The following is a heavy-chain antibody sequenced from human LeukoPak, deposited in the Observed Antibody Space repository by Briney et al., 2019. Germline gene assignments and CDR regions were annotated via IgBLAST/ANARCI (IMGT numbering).Heavy chain of an antibody. V-gene: IGHV3-7*01. CDR1: GFTFSSYW. CDR2: IKQDGSEK. CDR3: ARDSDIVVVPPDY. Sequence: PEGSLRLSCAASGFTFSSYWMSWVRQAPGKGLEWVANIKQDGSEKCYVDSVKGRFTISRDNAKNSLYLQMNSLRAEDTAVYYCARDSDIVVVPPDYWGQGTLVTVSS. D-gene: IGHD2-2*01. J-gene: IGHJ4*02.